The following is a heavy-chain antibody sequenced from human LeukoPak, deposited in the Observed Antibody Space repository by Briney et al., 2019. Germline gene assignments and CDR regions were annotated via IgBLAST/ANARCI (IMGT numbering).Heavy chain of an antibody. D-gene: IGHD6-6*01. Sequence: GGSLRLSCGASGFTFSSFGMHWVRQAPGKGLEWVAFIRFDGSNKYYADSVKGRFTISRDNSKNTLYLQMNSLRAEDTAVYYCAKGSSSTIRGIYYYYYYMDVWGKGTTVTVSS. CDR2: IRFDGSNK. V-gene: IGHV3-30*02. J-gene: IGHJ6*03. CDR1: GFTFSSFG. CDR3: AKGSSSTIRGIYYYYYYMDV.